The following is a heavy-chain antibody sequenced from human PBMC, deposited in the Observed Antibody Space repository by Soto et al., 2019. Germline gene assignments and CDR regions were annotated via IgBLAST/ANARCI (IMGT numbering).Heavy chain of an antibody. Sequence: GGSMKLSCRAAGVTCGGYGRRWVRQNPGKGVEWVSGISGSGGSTQYADSVKGRFTISRDNSKKTLYLEMNSLRAEDTAVYYCAKWRSSWTNSCYYYGMDVWGQGTTVTVSS. CDR3: AKWRSSWTNSCYYYGMDV. J-gene: IGHJ6*02. D-gene: IGHD6-13*01. CDR2: ISGSGGST. V-gene: IGHV3-23*01. CDR1: GVTCGGYG.